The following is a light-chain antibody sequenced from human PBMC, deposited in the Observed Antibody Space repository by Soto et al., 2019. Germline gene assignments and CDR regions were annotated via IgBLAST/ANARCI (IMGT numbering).Light chain of an antibody. CDR2: DAS. CDR3: QQRSNWPLT. CDR1: QSVSSY. V-gene: IGKV3-11*01. Sequence: EIVLTQSPATLSLSPGERATLSCRASQSVSSYFAWYQQKPGQAPRLLIYDASNRATGIPDRFSGSGSGTDFTLTISSLEPEDFVVYYCQQRSNWPLTFGGGTRVEIK. J-gene: IGKJ4*01.